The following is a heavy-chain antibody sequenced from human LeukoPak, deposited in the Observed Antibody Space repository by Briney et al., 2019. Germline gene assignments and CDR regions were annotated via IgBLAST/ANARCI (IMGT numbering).Heavy chain of an antibody. CDR3: ARHATTSAGYYGMDV. CDR2: IYPGDSDP. V-gene: IGHV5-51*01. J-gene: IGHJ6*02. CDR1: GYSFTSYW. D-gene: IGHD5-12*01. Sequence: GESLKISCKGSGYSFTSYWIGWVRQMPGKGLEWMGIIYPGDSDPRYSPSFQGQVTISADKSISTAYLQWSGLKASDTAMYYCARHATTSAGYYGMDVWGQGTTVTVSS.